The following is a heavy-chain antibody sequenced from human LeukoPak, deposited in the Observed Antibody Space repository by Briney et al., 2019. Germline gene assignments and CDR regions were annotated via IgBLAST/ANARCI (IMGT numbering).Heavy chain of an antibody. CDR3: ARSYLGGFDY. V-gene: IGHV4-59*08. J-gene: IGHJ4*02. CDR1: GGSISSYY. Sequence: EPSETLSLTCTVFGGSISSYYWSWIRQPPGKGLEWIGYFYYSGSTNYNPSLKSRVTISLDTSKNQFSLKLSSVTAADTAVYYCARSYLGGFDYWGQGTLVTVSS. CDR2: FYYSGST.